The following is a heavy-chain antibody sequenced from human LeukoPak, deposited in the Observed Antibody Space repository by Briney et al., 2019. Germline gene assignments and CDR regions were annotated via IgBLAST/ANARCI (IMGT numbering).Heavy chain of an antibody. D-gene: IGHD5-12*01. V-gene: IGHV4-59*01. CDR3: ARGSYDYAHYYYYYYMDV. CDR2: IYYSGST. CDR1: GGSISSYY. J-gene: IGHJ6*03. Sequence: SETLSLTCTVSGGSISSYYWSWIRQPPGKGLEWIGYIYYSGSTNCNPSLKSRVTISVDTSKNQFSMKLSSVTAADTAVYYCARGSYDYAHYYYYYYMDVWGKGTTVTISS.